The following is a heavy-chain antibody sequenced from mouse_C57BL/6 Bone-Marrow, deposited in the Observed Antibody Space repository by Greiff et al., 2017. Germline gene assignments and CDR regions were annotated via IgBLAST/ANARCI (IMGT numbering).Heavy chain of an antibody. J-gene: IGHJ2*01. CDR2: ISDGGSYT. Sequence: EVKLVESGGGLVKPGGSLKLSCAASGFTFSSYAMSWVRQTPEKRLEWVATISDGGSYTYYPDNVKGRFTISRDNAKNNLYLQMSHLKSEDTAMYYCARELKDDWGKGTTLTVSS. CDR1: GFTFSSYA. D-gene: IGHD1-3*01. V-gene: IGHV5-4*01. CDR3: ARELKDD.